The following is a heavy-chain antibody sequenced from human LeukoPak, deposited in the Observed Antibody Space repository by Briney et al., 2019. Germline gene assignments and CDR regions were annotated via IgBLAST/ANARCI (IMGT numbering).Heavy chain of an antibody. J-gene: IGHJ5*02. V-gene: IGHV3-7*01. Sequence: GGSLRLSCAASGFSVSDYWMTWVRQAPGKGLEWVVNIKQDGSEETYVDSVKGRFTISRDNAKNSLYLQMNSLRVEDTAMYYCVRDGGTDWYDPWGQGTLVTVFS. CDR2: IKQDGSEE. CDR3: VRDGGTDWYDP. D-gene: IGHD3-16*01. CDR1: GFSVSDYW.